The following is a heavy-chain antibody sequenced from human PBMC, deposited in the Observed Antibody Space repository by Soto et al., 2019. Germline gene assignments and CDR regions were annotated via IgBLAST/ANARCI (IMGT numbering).Heavy chain of an antibody. D-gene: IGHD3-22*01. CDR3: AREDKYYYDSSGSDY. Sequence: PGGSLRLSCAASGFTFSGYYMRWIRQAPGKGLEWVSYISSSGSTIYYADSVKGRFTISRDNAKNSLYLQMNSLRAEDTAVYYCAREDKYYYDSSGSDYWGRGTLVTVSS. CDR2: ISSSGSTI. CDR1: GFTFSGYY. J-gene: IGHJ4*02. V-gene: IGHV3-11*01.